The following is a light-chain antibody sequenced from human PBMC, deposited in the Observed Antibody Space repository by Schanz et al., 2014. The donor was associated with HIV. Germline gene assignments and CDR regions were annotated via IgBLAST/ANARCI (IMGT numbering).Light chain of an antibody. CDR3: GAWDSSLSGGL. CDR1: SSDVGGYNY. CDR2: DDH. J-gene: IGLJ2*01. Sequence: QFALTQPASVSGTPGQSITISCTGSSSDVGGYNYVSWYQQFPGTAPRLLLYDDHVRPSDIPDRFSASKSGTSASLDITGLQTGDEADYYCGAWDSSLSGGLFGGGTKVTVL. V-gene: IGLV1-51*01.